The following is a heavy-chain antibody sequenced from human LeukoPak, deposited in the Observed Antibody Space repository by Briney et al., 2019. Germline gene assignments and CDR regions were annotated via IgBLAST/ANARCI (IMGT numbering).Heavy chain of an antibody. CDR2: IYTRGST. Sequence: SETLSLTCTVSGGSISSGSYYWTWIRQPAGKGLEWIGRIYTRGSTNYNPSLKSRVTISVDTSKNQFSLKLSSVTAADTAVYYCATDSRSGDAFDIWGQGTMVTVSS. CDR3: ATDSRSGDAFDI. CDR1: GGSISSGSYY. D-gene: IGHD3-22*01. J-gene: IGHJ3*02. V-gene: IGHV4-61*02.